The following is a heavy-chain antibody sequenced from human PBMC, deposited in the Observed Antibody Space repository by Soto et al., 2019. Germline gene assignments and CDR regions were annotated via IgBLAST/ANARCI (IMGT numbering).Heavy chain of an antibody. J-gene: IGHJ5*02. CDR2: INHSGST. V-gene: IGHV4-34*01. D-gene: IGHD2-21*02. Sequence: PSETLSLTCAVYGGSFSGYYWSWIRQPPGKGLEWIGEINHSGSTYYNPSLKSRVTISVDTSKNQFSLKLSSVTAADTAVYYCARPLWAGWRQNWFDPWGQGTLVTVSS. CDR1: GGSFSGYY. CDR3: ARPLWAGWRQNWFDP.